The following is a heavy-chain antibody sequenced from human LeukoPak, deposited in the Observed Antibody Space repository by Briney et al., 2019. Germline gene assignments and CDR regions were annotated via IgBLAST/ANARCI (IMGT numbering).Heavy chain of an antibody. V-gene: IGHV3-30*03. D-gene: IGHD7-27*01. J-gene: IGHJ4*02. CDR2: ISYDGSNE. Sequence: GESLRLSCAASGFTFSNYGMHWVRQAPGKGLEWVAVISYDGSNEYYADSVKGRFAISRDTSKNTLYLQMNGLRAEDTALYYCARKFLTGRLIDYWGQGTLVTVSS. CDR3: ARKFLTGRLIDY. CDR1: GFTFSNYG.